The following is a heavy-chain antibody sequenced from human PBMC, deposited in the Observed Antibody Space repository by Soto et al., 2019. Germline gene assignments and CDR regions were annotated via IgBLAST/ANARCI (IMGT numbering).Heavy chain of an antibody. CDR2: IYHSGST. J-gene: IGHJ4*02. Sequence: QVQLQESGPRLVRPSETLSLTCAVSGGSISSTHSWSWVRQPPGKGLEWIAEIYHSGSTNYNPSLKRPATISVDKAKNQFSLKLNSVTAADTAVYFCARAVALPGLFYFDFWGQGTLVTVSS. CDR1: GGSISSTHS. V-gene: IGHV4-4*02. CDR3: ARAVALPGLFYFDF. D-gene: IGHD2-21*01.